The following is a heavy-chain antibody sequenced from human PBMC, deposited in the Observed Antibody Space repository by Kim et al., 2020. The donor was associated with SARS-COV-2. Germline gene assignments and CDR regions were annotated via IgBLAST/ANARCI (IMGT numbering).Heavy chain of an antibody. Sequence: SVKGRFTISRDNSKNTLYRQMSSMRAEDTAIYYCATVFGPYSSTWYSIDYWGQGTLVTVSS. V-gene: IGHV3-30*07. D-gene: IGHD6-13*01. J-gene: IGHJ4*02. CDR3: ATVFGPYSSTWYSIDY.